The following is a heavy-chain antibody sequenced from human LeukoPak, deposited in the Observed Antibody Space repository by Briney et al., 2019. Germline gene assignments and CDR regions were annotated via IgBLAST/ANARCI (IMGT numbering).Heavy chain of an antibody. CDR3: ASGLYGSGSYLGDY. CDR2: ISGSSSYI. Sequence: GGSLRLSCAASGFTFSSYSMNWVRQAPGKGLEWVSSISGSSSYIYYADSVKGRFTISRGNAKNSLYLQMNSLRAEDTAVYYCASGLYGSGSYLGDYWGQGTLVTVSS. V-gene: IGHV3-21*01. CDR1: GFTFSSYS. J-gene: IGHJ4*02. D-gene: IGHD3-10*01.